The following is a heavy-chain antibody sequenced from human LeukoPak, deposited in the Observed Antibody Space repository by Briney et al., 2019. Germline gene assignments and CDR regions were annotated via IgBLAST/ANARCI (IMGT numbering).Heavy chain of an antibody. CDR2: IYPGDSDT. CDR1: GYTFTGDW. J-gene: IGHJ6*03. D-gene: IGHD2-2*01. CDR3: ARPALYCSSTVCPPYMDV. Sequence: GESLKISCKASGYTFTGDWIGWVRQMPGKGLEWMGIIYPGDSDTKYNAPFQVQVTISADKSISTAYLQWGSLKASDTATYYCARPALYCSSTVCPPYMDVWDKGTTVTVSS. V-gene: IGHV5-51*01.